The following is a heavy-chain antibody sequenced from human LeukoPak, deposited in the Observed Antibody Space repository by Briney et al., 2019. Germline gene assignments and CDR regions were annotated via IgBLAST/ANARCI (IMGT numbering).Heavy chain of an antibody. D-gene: IGHD2-15*01. Sequence: PSETLSLTCTVSGVSISSSDYYWGWIRQPPGKGLEWIRSIYYGGSTYYNPSLKSRVTISVDTSMNQFSLKLSFVTTADTAVYYCARALGYCSGGSCTRGYNWFDPWGQGTLVTVPS. CDR2: IYYGGST. CDR1: GVSISSSDYY. CDR3: ARALGYCSGGSCTRGYNWFDP. V-gene: IGHV4-39*01. J-gene: IGHJ5*02.